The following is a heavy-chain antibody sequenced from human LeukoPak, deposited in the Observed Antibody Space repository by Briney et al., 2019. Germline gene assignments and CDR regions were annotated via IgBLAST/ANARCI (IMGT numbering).Heavy chain of an antibody. CDR3: ARRRLQTDWLGLEP. CDR2: ISTSGST. Sequence: PSQTLSLTCSVSGGSISSGNNYWRWTRHPAGGGLERIGRISTSGSTNYNPSLKSRVTISEDTSKNQFSLRLNSVTAADTAVYYCARRRLQTDWLGLEPWGQGTLVSVSS. J-gene: IGHJ5*02. D-gene: IGHD5-24*01. V-gene: IGHV4-61*02. CDR1: GGSISSGNNY.